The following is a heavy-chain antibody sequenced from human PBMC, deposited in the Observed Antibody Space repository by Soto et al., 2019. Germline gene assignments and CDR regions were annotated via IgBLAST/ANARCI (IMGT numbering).Heavy chain of an antibody. J-gene: IGHJ4*02. CDR3: VKDYNWDDPG. D-gene: IGHD1-1*01. Sequence: GGSLRLSCAASGFTFSSNGMTWVRQAPGKGLEWVSIISGDSSSTFYAESVKGRFTVSRDNSKSTLYLQMNSLRDEDTAMYYCVKDYNWDDPGWGLGTLVTVSS. CDR1: GFTFSSNG. V-gene: IGHV3-23*01. CDR2: ISGDSSST.